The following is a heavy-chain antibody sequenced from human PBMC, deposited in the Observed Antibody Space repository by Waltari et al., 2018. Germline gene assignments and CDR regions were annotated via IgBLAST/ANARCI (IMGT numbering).Heavy chain of an antibody. V-gene: IGHV3-21*03. CDR2: ISGSSSYI. CDR3: ARVFVAAAGSHHDAFDI. D-gene: IGHD6-13*01. CDR1: GFPSISYT. J-gene: IGHJ3*02. Sequence: VQLVESGGGLVSLGGSPGLSCAPAGFPSISYTVKWVRQAPGKGREWVSSISGSSSYIDYGDSVKGRFTISRDNAKNSLYLQMNSLRAEDTAVYYCARVFVAAAGSHHDAFDIWGQGTMVTVSS.